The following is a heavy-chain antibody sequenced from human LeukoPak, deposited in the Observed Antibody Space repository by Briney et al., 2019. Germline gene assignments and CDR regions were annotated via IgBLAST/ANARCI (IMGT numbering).Heavy chain of an antibody. CDR1: GGSISSGGYY. J-gene: IGHJ4*02. D-gene: IGHD2-2*01. Sequence: SETLSLTCTVSGGSISSGGYYWSWIRQHPGKGLEWIGYIYYSGSTYYNPSLKSQVTISVDTSKNQFSLKLSSVTAADTAVYYCARLGYCSSTSCPLQMATITGYFDYWGQGTLVTVSS. V-gene: IGHV4-31*01. CDR3: ARLGYCSSTSCPLQMATITGYFDY. CDR2: IYYSGST.